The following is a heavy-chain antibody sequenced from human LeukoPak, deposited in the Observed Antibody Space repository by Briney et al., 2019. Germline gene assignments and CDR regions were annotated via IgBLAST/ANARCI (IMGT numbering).Heavy chain of an antibody. V-gene: IGHV4-4*07. J-gene: IGHJ4*02. CDR2: VSDSGRA. CDR3: ARGRDMTPLAAHYSFVN. CDR1: GGSISGYY. D-gene: IGHD2-15*01. Sequence: SETLSLTCTVSGGSISGYYWTWIRQPAGAGLEWIGRVSDSGRAYYNLSLESRVTISLDTSNSQFSLKVTSVTAADTAVYYCARGRDMTPLAAHYSFVNWGQGTLVSVSS.